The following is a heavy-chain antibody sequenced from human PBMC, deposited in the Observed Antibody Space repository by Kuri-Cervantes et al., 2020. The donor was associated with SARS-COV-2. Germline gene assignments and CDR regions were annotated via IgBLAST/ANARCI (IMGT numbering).Heavy chain of an antibody. Sequence: GESLKISCAASGFTFSGHWIHWVRQAPGKALVWVSRINPDGSYTNNADSVKGRFTLSRDNAKNMLFLQMNSLRAEDTAVYYCVRDGDHWNFDYWGQGTLVTVSS. V-gene: IGHV3-74*01. CDR1: GFTFSGHW. CDR2: INPDGSYT. CDR3: VRDGDHWNFDY. J-gene: IGHJ4*02. D-gene: IGHD1-1*01.